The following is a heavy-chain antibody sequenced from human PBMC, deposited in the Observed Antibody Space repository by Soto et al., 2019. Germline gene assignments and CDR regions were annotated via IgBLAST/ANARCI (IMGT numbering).Heavy chain of an antibody. V-gene: IGHV3-23*01. CDR3: AKATATGGGAFDF. Sequence: GGSLRLSCAASGFICSSYDMSWVRQAPGKGLDWVSTILAGGSTYYADSAKGRFTISRDRSTNTVFLQMNSLTAGDTAVYYCAKATATGGGAFDFCGQGTMVTVSS. J-gene: IGHJ3*01. CDR2: ILAGGST. CDR1: GFICSSYD. D-gene: IGHD2-8*02.